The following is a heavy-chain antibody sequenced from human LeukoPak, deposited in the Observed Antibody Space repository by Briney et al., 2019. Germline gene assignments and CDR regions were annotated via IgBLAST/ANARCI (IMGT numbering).Heavy chain of an antibody. Sequence: GGSLTLACAASGYTFSDFSVNWVRQAPGKGLEWVSSISVRSNYRYYADSVRGRFTISRDDARDSLFLQMNSLRAEDTAVYFCVRLRRNNDRSGYYYYYDYWGQGTLVTVSS. CDR1: GYTFSDFS. CDR3: VRLRRNNDRSGYYYYYDY. D-gene: IGHD3-22*01. V-gene: IGHV3-21*01. CDR2: ISVRSNYR. J-gene: IGHJ4*02.